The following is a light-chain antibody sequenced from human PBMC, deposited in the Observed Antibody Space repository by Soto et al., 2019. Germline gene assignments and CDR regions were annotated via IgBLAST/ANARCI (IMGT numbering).Light chain of an antibody. J-gene: IGLJ3*02. CDR3: QTWGSGIWV. CDR1: SSDVGRYNY. Sequence: QSVLTQPRSVSGSPGQSVAISCAGTSSDVGRYNYVSWYQQYPGKAPKLIIYDVTKRPSGVPDRFSGSKSGNTASLTISGLQAEDEADYFCQTWGSGIWVFGGGTKLTVL. CDR2: DVT. V-gene: IGLV2-11*01.